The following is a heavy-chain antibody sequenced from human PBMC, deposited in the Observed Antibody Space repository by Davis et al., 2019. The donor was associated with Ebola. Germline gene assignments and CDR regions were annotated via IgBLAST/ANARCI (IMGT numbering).Heavy chain of an antibody. D-gene: IGHD1-26*01. Sequence: SSVPVSRKASRGTFSTYDINWLRQAPGQGLEGMGRIIPMVGSATYAQKLQGRVTITADKSPSTAYMEMSGLRAEDTAVYYCAWDLGRYDDHWGQGTLVTVSS. CDR2: IIPMVGSA. CDR3: AWDLGRYDDH. J-gene: IGHJ4*02. V-gene: IGHV1-69*04. CDR1: RGTFSTYD.